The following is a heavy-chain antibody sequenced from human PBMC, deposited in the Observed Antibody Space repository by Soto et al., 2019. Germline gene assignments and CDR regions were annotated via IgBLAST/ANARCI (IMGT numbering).Heavy chain of an antibody. CDR3: ARVGGYYGGNSGDFDY. J-gene: IGHJ4*02. Sequence: QVQLVQSGAEVKKPGSSVKVSCKASGGTFSSYAISWVRQAPGQGLAWRRGIIPIFGTANYAQKFQGRVTITPDEATSTADMELSILRSEHTAVYYCARVGGYYGGNSGDFDYWGQGTLVTVSS. CDR2: IIPIFGTA. D-gene: IGHD4-17*01. CDR1: GGTFSSYA. V-gene: IGHV1-69*01.